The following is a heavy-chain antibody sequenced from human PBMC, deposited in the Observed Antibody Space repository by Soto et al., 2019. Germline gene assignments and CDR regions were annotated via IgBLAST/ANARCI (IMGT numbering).Heavy chain of an antibody. CDR3: ATREAGAGEPLGY. CDR1: GGTFSSYA. V-gene: IGHV1-69*12. D-gene: IGHD2-21*01. CDR2: IIPIFGTA. Sequence: QVQLVQSGAEVKKPGSSVTVSCKASGGTFSSYAISWVRQAPGQGLEWMGGIIPIFGTANYAQKFQGRVTITADESASTAYMELSSLSSEATAVYYCATREAGAGEPLGYWGQGTLVTVSS. J-gene: IGHJ4*02.